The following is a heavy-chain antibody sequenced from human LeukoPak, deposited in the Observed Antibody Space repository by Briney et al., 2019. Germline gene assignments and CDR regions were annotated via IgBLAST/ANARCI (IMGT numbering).Heavy chain of an antibody. CDR2: IPPEASRT. V-gene: IGHV3-74*01. Sequence: GDSLRLSCTAPDFTFRTFWVAWVRQAPGQGLIWVARIPPEASRTTYEDSVKGRFTISRDNAKNTVYLQMNSLRVDDTAIYFCAGEFSGAREVWGQGTMVTVSS. CDR1: DFTFRTFW. CDR3: AGEFSGAREV. D-gene: IGHD3-10*01. J-gene: IGHJ3*01.